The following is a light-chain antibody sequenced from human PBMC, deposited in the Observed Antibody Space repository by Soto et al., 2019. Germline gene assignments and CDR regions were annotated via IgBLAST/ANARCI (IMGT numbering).Light chain of an antibody. CDR1: QSISSW. J-gene: IGKJ2*02. CDR3: QQYNSYSRT. CDR2: KAS. Sequence: DIQMTQSPSTLSASVGDRVTITCRASQSISSWLAWYQQKPGKAPKLLIYKASSLESGVPSRFSGSGSGTELTLTISSLQPDDFATYYFQQYNSYSRTFGQGTKLEIK. V-gene: IGKV1-5*03.